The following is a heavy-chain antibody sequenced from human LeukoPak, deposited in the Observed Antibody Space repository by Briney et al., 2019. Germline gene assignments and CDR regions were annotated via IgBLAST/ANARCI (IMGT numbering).Heavy chain of an antibody. J-gene: IGHJ5*02. Sequence: GGSLRLSCAASGFTFSSYEMNWVRQAPGKGQEWDSYISSSGSTIYYADSVKGRFTISRDNAKNSLYLQMNSLRAEDTAVYYCARAHYYYDSSGYLYWFDPWGQGTLVTVSS. CDR1: GFTFSSYE. V-gene: IGHV3-48*03. CDR3: ARAHYYYDSSGYLYWFDP. CDR2: ISSSGSTI. D-gene: IGHD3-22*01.